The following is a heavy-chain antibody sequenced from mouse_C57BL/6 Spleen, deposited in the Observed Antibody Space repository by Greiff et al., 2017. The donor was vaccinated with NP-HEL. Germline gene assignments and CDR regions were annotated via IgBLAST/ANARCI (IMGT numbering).Heavy chain of an antibody. CDR3: AREGSGFYPYWYFDV. J-gene: IGHJ1*03. Sequence: EVKVVESGGGLVKPGGSLKLSCAASGFTFSSYAMSWVRQTPEKRLEWVATISDGGSYTYYPDNVKGRFTISRDNAKNNLYLQMSHLKSEDTAMYYCAREGSGFYPYWYFDVWGTGTTVTVSS. CDR1: GFTFSSYA. CDR2: ISDGGSYT. V-gene: IGHV5-4*01. D-gene: IGHD3-1*01.